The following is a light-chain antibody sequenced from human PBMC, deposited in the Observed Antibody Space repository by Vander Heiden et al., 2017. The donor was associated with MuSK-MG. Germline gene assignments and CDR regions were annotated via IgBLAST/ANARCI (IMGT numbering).Light chain of an antibody. Sequence: EIVMTQSPATLSVSRGERDTLSCRASQSVSSNLAWYQQKPGQAPRLLIYGASTRATGIPARFTGSGSGTEFTLTISSLQSEDFAVYYCQQYNNWPPFTFGPGTKVDIK. CDR2: GAS. V-gene: IGKV3-15*01. CDR3: QQYNNWPPFT. CDR1: QSVSSN. J-gene: IGKJ3*01.